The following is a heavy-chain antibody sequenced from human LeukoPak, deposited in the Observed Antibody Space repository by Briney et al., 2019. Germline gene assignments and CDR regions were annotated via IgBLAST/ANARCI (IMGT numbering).Heavy chain of an antibody. Sequence: AGGSLRLSCAASGFTFSSYVMTWVRQAPGKGLEWVTTTTGSGATTHYADSVKGRFTISRDNSKNTLSLQMNSLRAEDTAVYYCARSRYFDLWGRGTLVTVSS. CDR1: GFTFSSYV. V-gene: IGHV3-23*01. CDR2: TTGSGATT. J-gene: IGHJ2*01. CDR3: ARSRYFDL.